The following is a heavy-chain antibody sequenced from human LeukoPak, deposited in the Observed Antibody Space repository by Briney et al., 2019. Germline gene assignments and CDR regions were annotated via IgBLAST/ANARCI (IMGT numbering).Heavy chain of an antibody. V-gene: IGHV3-30*18. D-gene: IGHD6-19*01. J-gene: IGHJ4*02. CDR3: AKALAEYSSGWYGGYY. CDR1: GFTFSSYG. Sequence: GGSLRLSCTASGFTFSSYGMHWVRQAPGKGLEWVAVISYDGSNKYYADSVKGRFTISRDNSKNTLYLQMNSLRAEDTAVYYCAKALAEYSSGWYGGYYWGQGTLVTVSS. CDR2: ISYDGSNK.